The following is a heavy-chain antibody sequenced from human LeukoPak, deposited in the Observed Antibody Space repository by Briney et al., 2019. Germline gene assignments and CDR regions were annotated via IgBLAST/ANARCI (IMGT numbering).Heavy chain of an antibody. CDR1: GYTFTGYY. D-gene: IGHD3-22*01. CDR3: ARDSKSAGSGYYRT. Sequence: ASMKVSCKASGYTFTGYYMHWVRQAPGQGLEWMGWINPNSGGTNYAQKFQGRVTMTRDTSISTAYMELSRLRSDDTAVYYCARDSKSAGSGYYRTWGQGTLVTVSS. J-gene: IGHJ5*02. V-gene: IGHV1-2*02. CDR2: INPNSGGT.